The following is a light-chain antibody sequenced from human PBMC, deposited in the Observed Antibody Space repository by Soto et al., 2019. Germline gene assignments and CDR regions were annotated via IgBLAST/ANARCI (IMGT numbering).Light chain of an antibody. J-gene: IGLJ2*01. CDR3: CSYAGSSTYVV. V-gene: IGLV2-23*01. CDR1: SSDVGSYNL. CDR2: EDT. Sequence: QSALTQPASVSGSPGQSITISCTGTSSDVGSYNLVSWYQQHPGKAPKLMIYEDTKRPSGVSNRFSGSKSDNTASLTISGLQAEDEADYYCCSYAGSSTYVVFGTGTKVTVL.